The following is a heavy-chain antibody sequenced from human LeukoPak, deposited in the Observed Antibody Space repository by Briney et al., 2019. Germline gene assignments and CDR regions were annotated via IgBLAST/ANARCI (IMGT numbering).Heavy chain of an antibody. CDR2: INPSGGST. V-gene: IGHV1-46*01. CDR3: AREREAALCYDY. CDR1: GYTFTSYY. D-gene: IGHD2-21*01. J-gene: IGHJ4*02. Sequence: GASVKVSCKASGYTFTSYYMHWVRQAPGQGLEWMGIINPSGGSTTYAQKFQGRVTMTRDTSTSTVYMELSSLRSEDTAVYYCAREREAALCYDYWGQGTLVTVSS.